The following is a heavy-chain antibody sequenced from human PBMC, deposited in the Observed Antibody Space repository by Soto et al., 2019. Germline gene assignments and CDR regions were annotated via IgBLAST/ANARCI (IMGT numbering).Heavy chain of an antibody. V-gene: IGHV1-69*13. J-gene: IGHJ4*02. D-gene: IGHD1-1*01. CDR1: GGTFSSYA. CDR2: IIPIFGTA. CDR3: AKDAENWNYFDY. Sequence: ASVKVSCKASGGTFSSYAISWVRQAPGQGLEWMGGIIPIFGTANYAQKFQGRVTITADESTSTAYMELSSLRAEDTALYYCAKDAENWNYFDYWGQGTLVTVSS.